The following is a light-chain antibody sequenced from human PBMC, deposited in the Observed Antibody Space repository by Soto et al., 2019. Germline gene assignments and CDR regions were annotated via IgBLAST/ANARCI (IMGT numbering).Light chain of an antibody. V-gene: IGKV3D-15*01. Sequence: DIVMTQSPASLAVSLGERAPINCKSSQTVLYRSSNKSYLTWYQQKPGQAPRLLIYGASTRATGIPARFSGSGSGTDFTLTISSLQSEDFAVYYCQQYNNWPRTFGQGTKVDIK. CDR3: QQYNNWPRT. CDR1: QTVLYRSSNKSY. J-gene: IGKJ1*01. CDR2: GAS.